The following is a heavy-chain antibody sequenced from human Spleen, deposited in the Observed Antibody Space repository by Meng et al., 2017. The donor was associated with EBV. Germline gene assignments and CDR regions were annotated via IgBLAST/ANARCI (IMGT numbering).Heavy chain of an antibody. J-gene: IGHJ4*02. V-gene: IGHV4-39*01. CDR3: ARQWVGDTLGFYDS. Sequence: QLQESGPGLVKPSETLSLTCTVSGGSISGSSYYWGWIRQTPERGLDWIGSVYDSGHTYYNPSLEGRVTISVETSTNQFSLKMNFVSAADTAKYYCARQWVGDTLGFYDSWGQGTLVTVSS. D-gene: IGHD1-26*01. CDR1: GGSISGSSYY. CDR2: VYDSGHT.